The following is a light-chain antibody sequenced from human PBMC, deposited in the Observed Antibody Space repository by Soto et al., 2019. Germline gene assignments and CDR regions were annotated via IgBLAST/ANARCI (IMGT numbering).Light chain of an antibody. CDR2: EVS. J-gene: IGLJ3*02. V-gene: IGLV2-14*01. CDR3: RSYKSSRTLGV. CDR1: SSDVGGYNY. Sequence: QSVLTQPASVSGSPGQSITISCTGTSSDVGGYNYVSWYQQHPGKAPKLMIYEVSNRPSGVSNRFSGSKSGNSASLTISGLQAEDEADYYCRSYKSSRTLGVFGGGTKLTVL.